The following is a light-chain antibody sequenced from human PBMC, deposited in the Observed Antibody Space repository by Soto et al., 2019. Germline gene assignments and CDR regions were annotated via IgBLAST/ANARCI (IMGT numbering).Light chain of an antibody. CDR3: QQYKNWPLT. V-gene: IGKV3-15*01. Sequence: EIVMTQSPATLSVSPGERATLSCRASQSVSSTLAWYQQKPGQAPRILIYGASTRATGIPARFSGSGSGTEFTLTISSLQSEDFAFYYCQQYKNWPLTFGQGTNLEIK. CDR2: GAS. CDR1: QSVSST. J-gene: IGKJ2*01.